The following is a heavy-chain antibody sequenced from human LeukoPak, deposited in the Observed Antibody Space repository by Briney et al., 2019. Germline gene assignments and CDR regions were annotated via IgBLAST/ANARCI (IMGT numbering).Heavy chain of an antibody. D-gene: IGHD3-10*01. CDR1: GFTFSSYA. CDR2: ISSSSRYI. J-gene: IGHJ4*02. CDR3: ASGRAGSGSYIDY. Sequence: GGSLRLSCAASGFTFSSYAMNWVRQAPGKGLEWVSSISSSSRYIYYADSVKGRFTISRDNTKNSLYLQMNSLRAEDTAVYYCASGRAGSGSYIDYWGQGTLVTVSS. V-gene: IGHV3-21*01.